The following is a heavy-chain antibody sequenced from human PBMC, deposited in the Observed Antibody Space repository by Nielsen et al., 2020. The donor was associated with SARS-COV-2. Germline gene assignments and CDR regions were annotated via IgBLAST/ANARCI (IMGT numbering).Heavy chain of an antibody. V-gene: IGHV3-9*01. CDR3: ARDPIYCSSTSCDYDMGGGSP. CDR2: ISWNSGSI. Sequence: SLKISCAASGFTFDDYAMHWVRQAPGKGLEWVSGISWNSGSIGYADSVKGRFTISRDNAKNSLYLQMNSLRAEDTAVYYCARDPIYCSSTSCDYDMGGGSPWGQGTLVTVSS. D-gene: IGHD2-2*01. J-gene: IGHJ5*02. CDR1: GFTFDDYA.